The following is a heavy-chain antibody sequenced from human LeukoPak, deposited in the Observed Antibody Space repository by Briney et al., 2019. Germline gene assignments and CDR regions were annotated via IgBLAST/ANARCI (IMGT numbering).Heavy chain of an antibody. J-gene: IGHJ4*02. CDR3: ARHWGSSGYADY. Sequence: SETLSLTCTVSGGSISSSTYYWGWIRQPPGKGLEWIGSIYSSGSTYYNPSFKSRLTISVDTSRNQFSLKLSSVTAADTAVYYWARHWGSSGYADYWGQGTLVTVSS. CDR1: GGSISSSTYY. V-gene: IGHV4-39*01. D-gene: IGHD3-22*01. CDR2: IYSSGST.